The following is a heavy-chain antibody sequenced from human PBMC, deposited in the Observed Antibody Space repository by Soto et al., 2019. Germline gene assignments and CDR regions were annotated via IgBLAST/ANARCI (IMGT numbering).Heavy chain of an antibody. CDR2: IIDSGAST. CDR3: AKGRSYYYYGVDV. Sequence: VGSLRLSCAVSGFTFSSCAMGWVRQAPGKGLEWVSDIIDSGASTYYADSVKGRFTISRDNSKSTLYLQMNSLRAEDTALYYCAKGRSYYYYGVDVWGQGTTVTGSS. V-gene: IGHV3-23*01. CDR1: GFTFSSCA. J-gene: IGHJ6*02.